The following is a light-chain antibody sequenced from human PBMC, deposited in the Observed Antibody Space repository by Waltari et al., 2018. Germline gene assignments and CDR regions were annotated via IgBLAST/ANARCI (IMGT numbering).Light chain of an antibody. Sequence: EIVLTQFPGTLSLSPGERATLSCRASQSIGKDKLAWYQQKPGQAPRLLIRGTSSRDTGISDRLRGSGSGTDFTLTISSLEPEDFAVYYCQQSATTPWTFGGGPKVALK. V-gene: IGKV3-20*01. CDR2: GTS. CDR3: QQSATTPWT. J-gene: IGKJ4*02. CDR1: QSIGKDK.